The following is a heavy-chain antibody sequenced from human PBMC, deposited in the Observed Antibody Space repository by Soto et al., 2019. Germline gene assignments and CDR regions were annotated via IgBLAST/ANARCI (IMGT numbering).Heavy chain of an antibody. CDR1: GGSISSGGYS. Sequence: QLQLPESGSGLVKPSQTLSLTCAVSGGSISSGGYSWSWIRQPPGKGLEWIGYIYHSGSTYYNPSLKSRVTISVDRSKNQFYLKLSSVTAADTAVYYCARVPGPWGQGTLVTVSS. CDR2: IYHSGST. CDR3: ARVPGP. J-gene: IGHJ5*02. V-gene: IGHV4-30-2*01.